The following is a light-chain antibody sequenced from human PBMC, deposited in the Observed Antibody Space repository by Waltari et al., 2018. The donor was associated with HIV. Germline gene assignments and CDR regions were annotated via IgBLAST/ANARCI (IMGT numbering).Light chain of an antibody. V-gene: IGLV2-14*01. CDR1: SSDMSTYNR. CDR3: ISYTTTDFYV. Sequence: QSALTQPASVSGSPGQSITISCTDSSSDMSTYNRVSWYQQHPGKAPKLIIYEVGNRPSAVSNRFSGSKSGNTASLTISGLQAEDEADYYCISYTTTDFYVFGPGTWVTVL. CDR2: EVG. J-gene: IGLJ1*01.